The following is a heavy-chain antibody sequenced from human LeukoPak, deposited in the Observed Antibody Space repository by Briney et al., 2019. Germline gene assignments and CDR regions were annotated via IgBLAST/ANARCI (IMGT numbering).Heavy chain of an antibody. V-gene: IGHV3-64*01. CDR2: ISTNGGST. J-gene: IGHJ4*02. D-gene: IGHD3-3*01. CDR1: GFTFSSYA. Sequence: PGGSLRLSCAASGFTFSSYAMYWVRQAPGKGLEYVSAISTNGGSTYYANSVKGRFTISRDNSKNTLYLQMGSLRAEDTAVYYCAKAGIFGVVITYFDCWGQGTLVTVSS. CDR3: AKAGIFGVVITYFDC.